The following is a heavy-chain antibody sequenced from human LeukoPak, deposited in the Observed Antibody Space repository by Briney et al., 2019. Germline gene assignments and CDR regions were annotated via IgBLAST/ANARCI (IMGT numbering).Heavy chain of an antibody. CDR1: GGSISSGTYY. V-gene: IGHV4-61*02. CDR3: ARGGGVDYSFDY. D-gene: IGHD4-11*01. Sequence: SETLSLTCTVSGGSISSGTYYWSWIRQPAGKGLEWIGRIYTSGSTNYNPSLKSRVTISVDTSNNQFSLKLSSVTAADTAVYYCARGGGVDYSFDYWGQGTLVTVSS. CDR2: IYTSGST. J-gene: IGHJ4*02.